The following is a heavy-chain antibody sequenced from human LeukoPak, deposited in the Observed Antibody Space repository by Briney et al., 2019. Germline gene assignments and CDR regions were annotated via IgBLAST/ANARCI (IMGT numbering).Heavy chain of an antibody. CDR1: GGSISSYY. J-gene: IGHJ4*02. Sequence: PSETLSLTCTVSGGSISSYYWSWIRQPPGKGLEWIGCIYTSGSTNYNPSLKSRVTISVDTSKNQFSLKLSSVTAADTAVYYCARLAGGAAGIVWGQGTLVTVSS. V-gene: IGHV4-4*09. CDR3: ARLAGGAAGIV. D-gene: IGHD6-13*01. CDR2: IYTSGST.